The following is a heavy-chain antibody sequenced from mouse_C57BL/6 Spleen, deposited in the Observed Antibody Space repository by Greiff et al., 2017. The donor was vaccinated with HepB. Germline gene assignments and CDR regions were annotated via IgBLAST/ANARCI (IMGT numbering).Heavy chain of an antibody. V-gene: IGHV1-59*01. CDR2: IDPSDSYT. J-gene: IGHJ1*03. CDR3: ARRVVPYWYFDV. Sequence: VQLQQPGAELVRPGTSVKLSCKASGYTFTSYWMHWVKQRPGQGLEWIGVIDPSDSYTNYNQKFKGKATLTVDTSSSTAYMQLSSLTSEDSAVYYCARRVVPYWYFDVWGTGTTVTVSS. D-gene: IGHD1-1*01. CDR1: GYTFTSYW.